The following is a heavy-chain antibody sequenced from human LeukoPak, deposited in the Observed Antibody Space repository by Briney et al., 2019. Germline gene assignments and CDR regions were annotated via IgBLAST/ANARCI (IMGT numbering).Heavy chain of an antibody. D-gene: IGHD3-3*01. Sequence: ASVRVSCKASGYTFTGYYMHWVRQAPGQGLEWMGWFNPNSGGTNYAEKFQGRVTMTRDTSISTAYMELSRLRSDDTAVYYCARNWYYDFWSGFPAPGDYWGQGTLVTVSS. J-gene: IGHJ4*02. V-gene: IGHV1-2*02. CDR2: FNPNSGGT. CDR3: ARNWYYDFWSGFPAPGDY. CDR1: GYTFTGYY.